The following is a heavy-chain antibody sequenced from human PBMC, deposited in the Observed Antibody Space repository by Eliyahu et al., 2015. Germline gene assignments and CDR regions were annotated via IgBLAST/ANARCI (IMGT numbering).Heavy chain of an antibody. J-gene: IGHJ3*02. D-gene: IGHD5-24*01. CDR1: TFSSYG. CDR3: AKDLEMATIYGAFDI. CDR2: ISYDGSNK. Sequence: TFSSYGMHWVRQAPGKGLEWVAVISYDGSNKYYADSVKGRFTISRDNSKNTLYLQMNSLRAEDTAVYYCAKDLEMATIYGAFDIWGQGTMVTVSS. V-gene: IGHV3-30*18.